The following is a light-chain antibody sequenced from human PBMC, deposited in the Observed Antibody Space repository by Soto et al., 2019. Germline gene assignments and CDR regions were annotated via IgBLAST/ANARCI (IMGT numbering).Light chain of an antibody. Sequence: QSALTQPASVSGSPGQSITISCTGTSSDVGSYNLVSWYQQHQGKAPKVLIYDVSKRPSGVSDRFSGSKSGNTASLTISGLQAEDEADYYCCSYAGSSTFEVFGGGTKLTVL. CDR3: CSYAGSSTFEV. CDR1: SSDVGSYNL. V-gene: IGLV2-23*02. J-gene: IGLJ3*02. CDR2: DVS.